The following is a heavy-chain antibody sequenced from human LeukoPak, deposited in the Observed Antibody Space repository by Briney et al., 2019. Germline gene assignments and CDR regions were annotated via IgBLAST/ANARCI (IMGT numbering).Heavy chain of an antibody. CDR1: GESFSGYY. V-gene: IGHV4-34*01. CDR2: INHSGST. CDR3: ARGRYSSSWYRRTFDP. D-gene: IGHD6-13*01. Sequence: SSETLSLTCAVYGESFSGYYWSWIRQPPGKGLEWIGEINHSGSTNYNPSLKSRVTISVDTSKNQFSLKLSSVTAADTAVYYCARGRYSSSWYRRTFDPWGQGTLVTVSS. J-gene: IGHJ5*02.